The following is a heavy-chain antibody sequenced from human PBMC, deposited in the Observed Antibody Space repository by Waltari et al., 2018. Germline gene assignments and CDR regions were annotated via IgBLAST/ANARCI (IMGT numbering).Heavy chain of an antibody. CDR3: ARGTCSSTSCSTGFDY. D-gene: IGHD2-2*01. CDR2: IYHSGST. Sequence: QLQLQESGSGLVKPSQTLSLTCAVSGGSISSGGYSWSWIRQPPGKGLEWIGYIYHSGSTYYTPSLTSRVTISVYRSTIQFSLKLSSVTAADTAVYYCARGTCSSTSCSTGFDYWGQGTLVTVSS. CDR1: GGSISSGGYS. V-gene: IGHV4-30-2*01. J-gene: IGHJ4*02.